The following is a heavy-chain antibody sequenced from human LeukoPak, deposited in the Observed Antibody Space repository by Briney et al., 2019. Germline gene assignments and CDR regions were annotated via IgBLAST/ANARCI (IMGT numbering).Heavy chain of an antibody. CDR2: ISSSATTI. CDR3: ARDLLEGALFWSGPYGMDV. J-gene: IGHJ6*02. Sequence: GGSLRLSCAASGFTFSDYYMSWIRQAPGKGLECISYISSSATTIYYADSVRGRFAISRDNAKNSLYLQMNSLRAEDTAVYYCARDLLEGALFWSGPYGMDVWGQGTTVTVSS. V-gene: IGHV3-11*01. CDR1: GFTFSDYY. D-gene: IGHD3-3*01.